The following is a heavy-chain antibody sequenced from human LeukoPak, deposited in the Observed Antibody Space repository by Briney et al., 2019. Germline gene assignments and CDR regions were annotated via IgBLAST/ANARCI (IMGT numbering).Heavy chain of an antibody. CDR3: ARIVSSGFSDY. Sequence: PSETLSLTCTVSGXSVSNYYGNWIRQVPGKGLEWIGFIYYSERATYNPSLKSRVTISINTSKNQFSLKLSSVTAADTAVYYCARIVSSGFSDYWGQGTLVAVSS. J-gene: IGHJ4*02. CDR2: IYYSERA. D-gene: IGHD3-22*01. V-gene: IGHV4-59*02. CDR1: GXSVSNYY.